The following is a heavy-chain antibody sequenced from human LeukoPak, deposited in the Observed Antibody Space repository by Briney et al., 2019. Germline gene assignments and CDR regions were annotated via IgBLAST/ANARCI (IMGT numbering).Heavy chain of an antibody. Sequence: ASVKVSCKASGYTFTSYGISWVRRAPGQGLEWMGWSSAYNGNNNYAQNLQGRVPMTTEPSTSTAYPELRSLRSDDTAVYYCAVLWFGEFGGAFDIWGQGTMVTVSS. D-gene: IGHD3-10*01. CDR1: GYTFTSYG. J-gene: IGHJ3*02. V-gene: IGHV1-18*01. CDR3: AVLWFGEFGGAFDI. CDR2: SSAYNGNN.